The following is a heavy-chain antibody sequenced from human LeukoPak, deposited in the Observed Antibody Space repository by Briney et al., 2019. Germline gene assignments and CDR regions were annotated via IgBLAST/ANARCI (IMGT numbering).Heavy chain of an antibody. V-gene: IGHV4-34*01. Sequence: SETLSLTCAVYGGSFSGYYWSWIRQPPGKGLEWIGEISHSGSTNYNPSLKSRVTISVDTSKNQFSLKLSSVTAADTAVYYCASSLSGSPYYFDYWGQGTLVTVSS. J-gene: IGHJ4*02. CDR2: ISHSGST. CDR1: GGSFSGYY. D-gene: IGHD1-26*01. CDR3: ASSLSGSPYYFDY.